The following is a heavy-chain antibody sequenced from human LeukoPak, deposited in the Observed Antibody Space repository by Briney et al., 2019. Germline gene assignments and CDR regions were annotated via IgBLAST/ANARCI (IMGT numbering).Heavy chain of an antibody. V-gene: IGHV3-9*01. Sequence: GGSLRLSCAGSGFTFADFAIHWVRQAPGKGLEWVSGISRNSGTIVYADSVRDRFTISRDNARNSLYLQMNSLRTDDAALYYCVKKGDAFDMWGHGTMVTVSS. CDR3: VKKGDAFDM. J-gene: IGHJ3*02. CDR2: ISRNSGTI. CDR1: GFTFADFA.